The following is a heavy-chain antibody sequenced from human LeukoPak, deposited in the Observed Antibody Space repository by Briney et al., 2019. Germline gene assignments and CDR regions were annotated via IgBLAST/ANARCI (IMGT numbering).Heavy chain of an antibody. Sequence: GSSVKVSCKASGGTFSSYAISWVRQAPGQGLEWMGRIIPIFGIANYAQKFQGRVTITAVKSTSTAYMELSSLRSEDTAVYYCARGDTMVRGRTDYWGQGTLVTVSS. V-gene: IGHV1-69*04. CDR1: GGTFSSYA. J-gene: IGHJ4*02. CDR3: ARGDTMVRGRTDY. D-gene: IGHD3-10*01. CDR2: IIPIFGIA.